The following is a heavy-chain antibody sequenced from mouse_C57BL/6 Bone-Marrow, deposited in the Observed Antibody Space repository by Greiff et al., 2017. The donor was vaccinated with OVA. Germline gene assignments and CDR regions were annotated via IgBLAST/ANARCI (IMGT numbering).Heavy chain of an antibody. Sequence: VQLQQSGPELVKPGASVKISCKASGYTFTDYYMNWVKQSHGKSLEWIGDINPNNGGTSYNQKFKGKATLTVDKSSSTAYMELRSLTSEDSAVYYCASSSNWAWFAYWGQGTLVTVSA. J-gene: IGHJ3*01. CDR3: ASSSNWAWFAY. CDR2: INPNNGGT. CDR1: GYTFTDYY. V-gene: IGHV1-26*01. D-gene: IGHD4-1*02.